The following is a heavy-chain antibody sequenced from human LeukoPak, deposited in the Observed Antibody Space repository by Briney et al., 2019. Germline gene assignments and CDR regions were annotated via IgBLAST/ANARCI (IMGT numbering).Heavy chain of an antibody. V-gene: IGHV4-61*08. J-gene: IGHJ6*02. Sequence: PSETLSLTCTVSGGSISDAAYYWSWIRQHPGEGLKWIGYIYYSGSTNYNPSLKSRVTISVDTSKNQFSLKLSSVTAADTAVYYCARANYYGSEDYYYGMDVWGQGTTVTVSS. CDR3: ARANYYGSEDYYYGMDV. CDR2: IYYSGST. D-gene: IGHD3-10*01. CDR1: GGSISDAAYY.